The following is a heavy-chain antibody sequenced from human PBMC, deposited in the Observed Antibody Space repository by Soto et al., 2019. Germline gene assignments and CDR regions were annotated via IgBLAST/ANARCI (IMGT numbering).Heavy chain of an antibody. CDR1: GGTFSAYA. CDR2: IMPVFGTT. J-gene: IGHJ6*02. D-gene: IGHD5-18*01. CDR3: ARDTWYSFGTFGMDT. V-gene: IGHV1-69*01. Sequence: VQLVQSGAEVQKPGSSVKVSCKASGGTFSAYAVAWLRLAPGHGLEWLGAIMPVFGTTEYAKNFQGRVTITADDSTNTAYLNLSGLTPDDTAVYYCARDTWYSFGTFGMDTWGQGTTVTVSS.